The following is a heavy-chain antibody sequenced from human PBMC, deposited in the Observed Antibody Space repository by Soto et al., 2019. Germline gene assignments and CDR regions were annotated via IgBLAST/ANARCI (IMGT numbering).Heavy chain of an antibody. CDR3: AGDQNDYDSSGYYLGFYGMDV. CDR2: IYSGGST. J-gene: IGHJ6*02. V-gene: IGHV3-66*01. Sequence: GGSLRLSCAASGFTFSSNYMSWVRQAPGKGLEWVSVIYSGGSTYYADSVKGRFTISRDNSKNTLYLQMNSLRAENTAVYYCAGDQNDYDSSGYYLGFYGMDVWGQGTTVTVSS. D-gene: IGHD3-22*01. CDR1: GFTFSSNY.